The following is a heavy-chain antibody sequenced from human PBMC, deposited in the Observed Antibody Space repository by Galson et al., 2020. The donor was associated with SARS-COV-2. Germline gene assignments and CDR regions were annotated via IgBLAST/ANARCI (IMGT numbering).Heavy chain of an antibody. Sequence: GLSLRLSCAASGFTFTNTWMSWFRQAPWKALLLVGRIKSKTDGGTTDYASPVKGRFTISGDDSKNTLYLKMNSLKTEDTDVYYCTASGGHWGQGTLVTVTS. CDR2: IKSKTDGGTT. CDR1: GFTFTNTW. V-gene: IGHV3-15*01. CDR3: TASGGH. D-gene: IGHD1-26*01. J-gene: IGHJ4*02.